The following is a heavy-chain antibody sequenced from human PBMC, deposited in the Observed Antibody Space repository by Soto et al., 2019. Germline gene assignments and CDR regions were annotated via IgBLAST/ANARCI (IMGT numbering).Heavy chain of an antibody. V-gene: IGHV3-23*01. CDR1: GFTFSSYA. Sequence: EVQLLESGGGLVQPGGSLRLSCAASGFTFSSYAMSWVRQAPGKGLEWVAGISGSGGSTYYADSVKARFTSSRDNSNNTFYLQMNSLRAEDTAVYYCAKHNGDSYGYHNWLDPWGQGTLVTVSS. CDR3: AKHNGDSYGYHNWLDP. CDR2: ISGSGGST. D-gene: IGHD5-18*01. J-gene: IGHJ5*02.